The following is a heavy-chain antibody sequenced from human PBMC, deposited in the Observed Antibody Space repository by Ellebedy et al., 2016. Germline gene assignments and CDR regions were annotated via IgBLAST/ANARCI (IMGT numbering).Heavy chain of an antibody. Sequence: GESLKISCQCSGYRFNTYWIGWVRQMPGKGLEWMGLIYAGDSDPKYSPSFQGQVTFSVDRSINTAYLQWTSLKAADSATYYCAHGGAGSGTTSLFYWGQGTLVTVSS. CDR3: AHGGAGSGTTSLFY. V-gene: IGHV5-51*01. J-gene: IGHJ4*02. CDR2: IYAGDSDP. CDR1: GYRFNTYW. D-gene: IGHD5-12*01.